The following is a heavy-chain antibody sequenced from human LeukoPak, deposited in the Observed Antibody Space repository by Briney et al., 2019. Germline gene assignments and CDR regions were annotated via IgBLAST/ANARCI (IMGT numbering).Heavy chain of an antibody. Sequence: GGSLRLSCVDPESTFSNYAMTWVRQAPGKGLEWVSAITHGGGRTYYADSVKGRFTISRDNSKSTLFLQMNSLRVDDTGVYFCARGGATRWGQGTLVTVSS. D-gene: IGHD1-26*01. CDR1: ESTFSNYA. CDR3: ARGGATR. J-gene: IGHJ4*02. V-gene: IGHV3-23*01. CDR2: ITHGGGRT.